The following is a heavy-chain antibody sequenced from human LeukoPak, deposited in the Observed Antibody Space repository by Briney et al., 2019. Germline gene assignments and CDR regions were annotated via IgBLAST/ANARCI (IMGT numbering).Heavy chain of an antibody. J-gene: IGHJ4*02. CDR2: IYYSGST. CDR1: GGSISSSSYY. Sequence: PSETLSLTCTVSGGSISSSSYYWGWLRQPPGKGLEWIGSIYYSGSTYYNPSLKSRVTISVDTSKNQFSLKLSSVTAADTAVYYCASPRRGYCSGGSCLDYWGQGTLVTVSS. CDR3: ASPRRGYCSGGSCLDY. V-gene: IGHV4-39*07. D-gene: IGHD2-15*01.